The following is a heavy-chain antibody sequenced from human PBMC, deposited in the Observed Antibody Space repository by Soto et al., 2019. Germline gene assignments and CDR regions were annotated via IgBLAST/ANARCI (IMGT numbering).Heavy chain of an antibody. CDR3: AKDSGYNYGYFRWFDP. D-gene: IGHD5-18*01. J-gene: IGHJ5*02. CDR1: GGSISSGGYY. CDR2: IYYSGST. V-gene: IGHV4-61*08. Sequence: PSETLSLTCTVSGGSISSGGYYWSWIRQHPGKGLEWIGYIYYSGSTNYNPALKSRVTISVDTSKSQFSLNLSSVTAADTAIYYCAKDSGYNYGYFRWFDPWGQGTLVTSPQ.